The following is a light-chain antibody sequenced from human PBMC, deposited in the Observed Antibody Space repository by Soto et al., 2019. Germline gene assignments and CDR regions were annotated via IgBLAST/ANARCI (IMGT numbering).Light chain of an antibody. Sequence: QSALTQPASVSGSPGQSITISCTGTSSDVGGYNYVSWYQQHPGKAPKLMIYDVSNRPSGVPDRFSGSKSGTSASLAITGLQADDEADYYCQSYDSSLSGSVFGGGTKLTVL. J-gene: IGLJ2*01. V-gene: IGLV2-14*01. CDR3: QSYDSSLSGSV. CDR2: DVS. CDR1: SSDVGGYNY.